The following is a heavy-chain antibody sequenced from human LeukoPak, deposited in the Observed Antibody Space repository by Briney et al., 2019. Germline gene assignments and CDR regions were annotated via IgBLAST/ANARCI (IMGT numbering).Heavy chain of an antibody. D-gene: IGHD6-13*01. Sequence: GAPLKISCKGSGSRFTSYWIGWVRRMPGKGLEWKGIIYPGDSDTRYSPSFQGQVTISADKSISTAYLQWSSLKASDTAMYYCARPSYSSSWNYYYYGMDVWGQGTTVTVS. CDR3: ARPSYSSSWNYYYYGMDV. CDR1: GSRFTSYW. J-gene: IGHJ6*02. V-gene: IGHV5-51*01. CDR2: IYPGDSDT.